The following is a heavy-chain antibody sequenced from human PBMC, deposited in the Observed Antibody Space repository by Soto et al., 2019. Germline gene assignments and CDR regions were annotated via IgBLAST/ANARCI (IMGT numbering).Heavy chain of an antibody. CDR1: GYTFTSYG. J-gene: IGHJ4*02. CDR2: ISAHNGNT. D-gene: IGHD5-18*01. Sequence: QVQLVQSGAEVKKPGASVKVSCKASGYTFTSYGISWVRQAPGQGLEWMGWISAHNGNTKYAQKLQGRVTMTTATYTSTAYMEVRRLRSDDTAVYYCARDTAMALPDAWGQGTLVTVSS. V-gene: IGHV1-18*01. CDR3: ARDTAMALPDA.